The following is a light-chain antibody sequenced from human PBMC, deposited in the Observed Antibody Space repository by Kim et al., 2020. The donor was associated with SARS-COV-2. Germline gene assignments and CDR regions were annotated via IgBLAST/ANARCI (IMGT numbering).Light chain of an antibody. Sequence: QSVLTQPASVSGSPGQPITISCTGSSSDVGGFNFVSWYQHHPGKAPKLMIYDVSERPPGVSNRFSGSKSGNTAALTISGLQAEDEADYYCTSYTSSYTFVFGTGTKVTVL. V-gene: IGLV2-14*03. J-gene: IGLJ1*01. CDR2: DVS. CDR3: TSYTSSYTFV. CDR1: SSDVGGFNF.